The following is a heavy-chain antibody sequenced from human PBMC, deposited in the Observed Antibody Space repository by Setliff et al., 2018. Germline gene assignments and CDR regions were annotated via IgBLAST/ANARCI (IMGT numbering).Heavy chain of an antibody. CDR3: VRQEEETSMVMYYFTS. Sequence: SETLSLTCTVSGDSISPYYWNWIRQPAGKELEWIGHIYIDGSANYNPSLKSRVTMSIDTSKNQFSLKLNSVTAADTAIYYCVRQEEETSMVMYYFTSWGPGTLVTVS. V-gene: IGHV4-4*07. CDR1: GDSISPYY. J-gene: IGHJ4*02. CDR2: IYIDGSA. D-gene: IGHD5-18*01.